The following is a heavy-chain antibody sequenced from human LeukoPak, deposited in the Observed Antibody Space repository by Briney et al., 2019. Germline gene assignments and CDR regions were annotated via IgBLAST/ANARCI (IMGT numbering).Heavy chain of an antibody. J-gene: IGHJ4*02. CDR1: GVSVSSNSAA. Sequence: SQTLSLTCSISGVSVSSNSAAWNWIRQSPSRGLEWMARTYYRSKWYIDYAVSVKSRITINPDTSKNQFSLQLNTVPPEDTAVYYCARETPSPTGYSSGPVDYWGQGTLVTVSS. D-gene: IGHD6-19*01. V-gene: IGHV6-1*01. CDR2: TYYRSKWYI. CDR3: ARETPSPTGYSSGPVDY.